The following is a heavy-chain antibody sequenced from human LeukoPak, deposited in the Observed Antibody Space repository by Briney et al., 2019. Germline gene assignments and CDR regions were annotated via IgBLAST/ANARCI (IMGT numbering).Heavy chain of an antibody. J-gene: IGHJ5*02. CDR1: GGSIGSYY. V-gene: IGHV4-59*01. CDR2: IYYSGST. CDR3: ARASSAYYDFWSGYPNWFDP. D-gene: IGHD3-3*01. Sequence: PSETLSLTCTVSGGSIGSYYWSWIRQPPGKGLEWIGYIYYSGSTNYNPSLKSRVTISVDTSKNQFSLKLSSVTAADTAVYYCARASSAYYDFWSGYPNWFDPWGQGTLVTVSS.